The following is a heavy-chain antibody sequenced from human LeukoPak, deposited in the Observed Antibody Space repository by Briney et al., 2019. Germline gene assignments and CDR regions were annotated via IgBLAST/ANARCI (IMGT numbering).Heavy chain of an antibody. J-gene: IGHJ5*02. V-gene: IGHV4-34*01. CDR2: INHSGST. D-gene: IGHD3-10*01. CDR3: ASAMVRGVIISWFDP. CDR1: GGSFSGYY. Sequence: SETLSLTCAVYGGSFSGYYWSWIRQPPGKGLEWIGEINHSGSTNYNPSLKSRVTISVDTSKNQFSLKLSAVTAADTAVYYCASAMVRGVIISWFDPWGQGTLVTVSS.